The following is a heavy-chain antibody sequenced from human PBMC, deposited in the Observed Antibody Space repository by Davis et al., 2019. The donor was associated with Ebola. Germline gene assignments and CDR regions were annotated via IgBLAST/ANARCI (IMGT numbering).Heavy chain of an antibody. CDR3: ARARHLGYCSGGSCFIAHLGFDP. J-gene: IGHJ5*02. V-gene: IGHV4-59*05. CDR2: IYYSGST. Sequence: SETLSLTCTVSGGSISSYYWSWIRQPPGKGLEWIGSIYYSGSTYYNPSLKSRVTISVDTSKNQFSLKLSSVTAADTAVYYCARARHLGYCSGGSCFIAHLGFDPWGQGTLVTVSS. CDR1: GGSISSYY. D-gene: IGHD2-15*01.